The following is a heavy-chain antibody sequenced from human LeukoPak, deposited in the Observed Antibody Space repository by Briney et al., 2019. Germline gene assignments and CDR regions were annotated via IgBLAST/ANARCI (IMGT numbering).Heavy chain of an antibody. CDR3: AKGLLVVSLVDS. CDR1: GFTFSSYG. Sequence: GGSLRLSCAASGFTFSSYGMHWVRQAPGKGLEWVAVIWYDGSNKYYADSVKGRFTISRDNSKNTLYLQMNSLRAEDTAVYYCAKGLLVVSLVDSWGQGILVTVSS. D-gene: IGHD3-22*01. CDR2: IWYDGSNK. J-gene: IGHJ4*02. V-gene: IGHV3-33*06.